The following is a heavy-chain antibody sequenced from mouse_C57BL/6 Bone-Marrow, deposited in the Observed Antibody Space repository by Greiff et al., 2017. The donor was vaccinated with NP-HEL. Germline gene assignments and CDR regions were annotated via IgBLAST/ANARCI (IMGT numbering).Heavy chain of an antibody. V-gene: IGHV1-22*01. CDR3: ARTGTPYGSSHWYFDV. Sequence: EVKLMESGPELVKPGASVKMSCKASGYTFTDYNMHWVKQSHGKSLEWIGYINPNNGGTSYNQKFKGKATLTVNKSSSTAYMELRSLTSEDSAVYYCARTGTPYGSSHWYFDVWGTGTTVTVSS. J-gene: IGHJ1*03. CDR2: INPNNGGT. CDR1: GYTFTDYN. D-gene: IGHD1-1*01.